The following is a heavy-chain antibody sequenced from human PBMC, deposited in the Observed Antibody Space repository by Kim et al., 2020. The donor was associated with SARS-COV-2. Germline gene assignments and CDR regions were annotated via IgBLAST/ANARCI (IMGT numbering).Heavy chain of an antibody. CDR3: ARDLRSSSWDYYYYYGMDV. CDR1: GYTFTGYY. D-gene: IGHD6-13*01. CDR2: INPNSGGT. J-gene: IGHJ6*02. Sequence: ASVKVSCKASGYTFTGYYMHWVRQAPGQGLEWMGWINPNSGGTNYAQKFQGRVTMTRDTSISTAYMELSRLRSDDTAVYYCARDLRSSSWDYYYYYGMDVWGQGTTVTVSS. V-gene: IGHV1-2*02.